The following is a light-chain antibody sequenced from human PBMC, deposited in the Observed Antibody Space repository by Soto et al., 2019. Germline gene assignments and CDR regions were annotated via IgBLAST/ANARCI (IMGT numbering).Light chain of an antibody. CDR1: QSVLYSSNNKNY. CDR2: SAS. J-gene: IGKJ3*01. V-gene: IGKV4-1*01. Sequence: DIVMTQSPDSLAVSLGERATINCKSSQSVLYSSNNKNYLAWYQQKPGQPPKLIIYSASTRESGVPDRFSGSGSGTDFTLTISSLQAEDVAVYYCQQYYSTPLTFGPGTKVDIK. CDR3: QQYYSTPLT.